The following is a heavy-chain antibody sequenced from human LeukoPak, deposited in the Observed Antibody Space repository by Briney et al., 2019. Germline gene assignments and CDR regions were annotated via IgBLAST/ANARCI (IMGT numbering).Heavy chain of an antibody. CDR1: GFTFSSYS. V-gene: IGHV3-21*04. D-gene: IGHD1-1*01. J-gene: IGHJ3*02. Sequence: PGGSLRLSCAASGFTFSSYSMNWVRQAPGKGLEWVSSISSSSSYIYYADSVKGRFTISRDNAKNSLYLQMNSLKTEDTAVYYCARSLGSLAGTGAFDIWGQGTMVTVSS. CDR2: ISSSSSYI. CDR3: ARSLGSLAGTGAFDI.